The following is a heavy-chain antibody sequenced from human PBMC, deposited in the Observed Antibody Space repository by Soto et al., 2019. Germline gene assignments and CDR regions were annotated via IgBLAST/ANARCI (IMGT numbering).Heavy chain of an antibody. J-gene: IGHJ4*02. CDR1: GYTFTSYA. Sequence: QVQLVQSGAEVKKPGASVKVSCKASGYTFTSYAMHWVRQAPGQRLEWMGWINAGNGNTKYSQKFQGRVTITRDTSASTAYMELSSLRSEDTTVYYCAREGLYCSSTSRYWYFDYWGQGPLVTVSS. CDR3: AREGLYCSSTSRYWYFDY. CDR2: INAGNGNT. V-gene: IGHV1-3*01. D-gene: IGHD2-2*01.